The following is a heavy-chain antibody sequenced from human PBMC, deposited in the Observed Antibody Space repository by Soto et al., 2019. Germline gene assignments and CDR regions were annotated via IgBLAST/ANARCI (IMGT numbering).Heavy chain of an antibody. CDR3: VLSYDSSGY. Sequence: ASVKVSFKASGGTFSSYAISWVRQAPGQGLEWMGGIIPIFGTANYAQKFQGRVTITADESTSTAYMELSSLRSEDAAVYYCVLSYDSSGYWGQGTLVTVSS. CDR2: IIPIFGTA. CDR1: GGTFSSYA. D-gene: IGHD3-22*01. V-gene: IGHV1-69*13. J-gene: IGHJ4*02.